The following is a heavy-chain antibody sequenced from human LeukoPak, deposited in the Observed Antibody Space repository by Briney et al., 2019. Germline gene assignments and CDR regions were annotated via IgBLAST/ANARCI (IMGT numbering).Heavy chain of an antibody. CDR1: GFTFRSYW. J-gene: IGHJ4*02. Sequence: GGSLRLSCAASGFTFRSYWMHWVRQAPGKGLVWVSRINSDGSTTNYADSVKGRFTISRDNTKNTLYLQMNSLRAEDTAVYYCARAPYFDFWSGYPPDYWGQGTLVTVSS. CDR3: ARAPYFDFWSGYPPDY. CDR2: INSDGSTT. V-gene: IGHV3-74*01. D-gene: IGHD3-3*01.